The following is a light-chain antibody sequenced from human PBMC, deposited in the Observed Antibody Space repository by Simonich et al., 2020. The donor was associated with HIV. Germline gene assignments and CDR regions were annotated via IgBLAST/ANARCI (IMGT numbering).Light chain of an antibody. Sequence: EIVMTQSPATLSVSPGERATLPCRASQGVSSNFAWYQQKPGQTPRLLIYGASTRATGIPASFRGSGSGTEFTLTISSLQSEDFAVYYCQEYNNWPPWTFGQGTKVEIK. CDR3: QEYNNWPPWT. J-gene: IGKJ1*01. CDR1: QGVSSN. CDR2: GAS. V-gene: IGKV3-15*01.